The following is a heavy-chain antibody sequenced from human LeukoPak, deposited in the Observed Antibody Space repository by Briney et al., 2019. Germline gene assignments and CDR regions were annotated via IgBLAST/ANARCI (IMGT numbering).Heavy chain of an antibody. CDR1: GGSISSYY. V-gene: IGHV4-59*01. CDR2: IYYSGST. J-gene: IGHJ4*02. Sequence: PSETLSLTCTVSGGSISSYYWSWIWQPPGKGLEWIGYIYYSGSTNYNPSLKSRVTISVDTSKNQFSLKLSSVTAADTAVYYCARHGLRYFDWFWGTGLDYWGQGTLVTVSS. D-gene: IGHD3-9*01. CDR3: ARHGLRYFDWFWGTGLDY.